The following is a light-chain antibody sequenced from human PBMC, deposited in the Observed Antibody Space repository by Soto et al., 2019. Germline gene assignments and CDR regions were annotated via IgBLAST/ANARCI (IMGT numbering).Light chain of an antibody. CDR3: ATWDDSLKGPV. CDR1: SSNIGSKT. J-gene: IGLJ2*01. CDR2: SNN. Sequence: QSVLTQPPSVSGTPGQRVTISCSGSSSNIGSKTVNWYQHVPGMAPKLLIYSNNQRPSGVPDRFSGSKSGTSASLAISGLQSEDEAHYYCATWDDSLKGPVFGGGTQLTVL. V-gene: IGLV1-44*01.